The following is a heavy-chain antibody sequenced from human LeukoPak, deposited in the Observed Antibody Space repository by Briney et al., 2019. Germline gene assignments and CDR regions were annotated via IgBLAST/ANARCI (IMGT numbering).Heavy chain of an antibody. CDR1: EFTFSTYE. J-gene: IGHJ6*03. D-gene: IGHD5-12*01. CDR2: ISSSGGTV. CDR3: ARAYSGYENYYYYYYMDV. Sequence: GGSLRLSXVASEFTFSTYEMNWVRQAPGKGLEWLSYISSSGGTVYYADSVKGRFTISRDNAKNSLYLQMNSLRAEDTALYYCARAYSGYENYYYYYYMDVWGKGTTVTVSS. V-gene: IGHV3-48*03.